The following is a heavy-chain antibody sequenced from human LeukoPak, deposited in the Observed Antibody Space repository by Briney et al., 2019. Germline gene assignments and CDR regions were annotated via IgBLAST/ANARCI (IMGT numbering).Heavy chain of an antibody. CDR3: ARDGKRGGRDYSYEDPTEYYFDY. CDR2: INPNSGDT. V-gene: IGHV1-2*02. Sequence: GASVKVSCKASGYTFTGYYIHWVRQAPGLGLEWMGWINPNSGDTSYAQQFQGRVTMTRDTSISTAYMELSSLRSDDTAVYYCARDGKRGGRDYSYEDPTEYYFDYWGQGTLVTVSS. CDR1: GYTFTGYY. J-gene: IGHJ4*02. D-gene: IGHD5-18*01.